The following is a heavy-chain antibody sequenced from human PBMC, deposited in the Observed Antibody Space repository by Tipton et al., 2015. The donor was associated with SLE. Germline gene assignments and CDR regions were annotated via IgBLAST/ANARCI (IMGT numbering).Heavy chain of an antibody. CDR2: IIPILGIA. CDR1: GGTFSSYA. V-gene: IGHV1-69*05. J-gene: IGHJ4*02. Sequence: QLVQSGPEVKKPGSSVKVSCKASGGTFSSYAISWVRQAPGQGLEWMGGIIPILGIANYAQKFQGRVTITTDESTSTAYMELSSLRSEDTAVYYCARVGGYSSPRYPDYWGQGTLVTVSS. D-gene: IGHD6-13*01. CDR3: ARVGGYSSPRYPDY.